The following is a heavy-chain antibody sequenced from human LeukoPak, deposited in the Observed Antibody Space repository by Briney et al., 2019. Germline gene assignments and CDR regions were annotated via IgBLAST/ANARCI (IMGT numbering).Heavy chain of an antibody. Sequence: ASVKVSCKVSGYTLTKLYIHWVRQAPGKGLEWMGGFEPEDGETIYAQQFQGRVTMTEDTSSDTAYMELKNLRSEDTAVYYCGTLRWHIIELHYYYAMDVWGQGTTVTVSS. CDR2: FEPEDGET. J-gene: IGHJ6*02. D-gene: IGHD2-21*01. CDR1: GYTLTKLY. V-gene: IGHV1-24*01. CDR3: GTLRWHIIELHYYYAMDV.